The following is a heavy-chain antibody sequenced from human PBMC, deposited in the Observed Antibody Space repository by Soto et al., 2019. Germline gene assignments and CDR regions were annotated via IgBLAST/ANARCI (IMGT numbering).Heavy chain of an antibody. CDR1: GFTFSAYS. Sequence: GGSLRLSCAASGFTFSAYSMYWVRQAPGEGLEWVSYINPRSDTIYYADSVKGRFTISRDSAKNSLYLQMNSLRAEDTAVYYCARDQNWTYFDYWGQGTLVTVSS. D-gene: IGHD3-3*01. CDR3: ARDQNWTYFDY. J-gene: IGHJ4*01. V-gene: IGHV3-48*01. CDR2: INPRSDTI.